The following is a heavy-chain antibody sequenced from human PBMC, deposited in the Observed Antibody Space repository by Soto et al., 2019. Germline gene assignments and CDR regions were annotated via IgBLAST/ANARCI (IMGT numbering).Heavy chain of an antibody. CDR3: ASDSAYSSGAHYYYYLMDV. CDR1: GDSISSNSYY. Sequence: PSETLSLTCTVSGDSISSNSYYWGWIRQPPGKGLEWIGNFYFSGSSYYSPSLKSRVTISVDTSKNQFSLKLSSVTAADTAVYYCASDSAYSSGAHYYYYLMDVWGQGTTVTVSS. D-gene: IGHD5-18*01. V-gene: IGHV4-39*01. CDR2: FYFSGSS. J-gene: IGHJ6*02.